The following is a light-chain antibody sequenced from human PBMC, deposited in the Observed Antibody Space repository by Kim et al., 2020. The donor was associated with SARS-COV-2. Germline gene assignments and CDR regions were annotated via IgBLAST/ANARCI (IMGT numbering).Light chain of an antibody. J-gene: IGLJ1*01. Sequence: GQSVTISCTGTSRDVGAYNYVSWYQHHPGKAPKVLIYDVRKRPSGVPERFSASKSGNTASLTISGLQAEDEADYYCCSYAGIYTYVFGTGTKVTVL. CDR3: CSYAGIYTYV. V-gene: IGLV2-11*01. CDR2: DVR. CDR1: SRDVGAYNY.